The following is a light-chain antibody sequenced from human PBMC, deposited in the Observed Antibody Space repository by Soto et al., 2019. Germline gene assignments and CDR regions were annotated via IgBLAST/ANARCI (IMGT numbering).Light chain of an antibody. CDR1: QGVTTN. Sequence: EIVMTQSPATLSVSPGERATLSCRASQGVTTNLAWYQQKPGQAPRLLIYGASTRATGIPARFSGSGSGTEFTLTISSLQSEDFAVYYGQHDNTWPLTFGGGTKVEIK. CDR2: GAS. J-gene: IGKJ4*01. V-gene: IGKV3-15*01. CDR3: QHDNTWPLT.